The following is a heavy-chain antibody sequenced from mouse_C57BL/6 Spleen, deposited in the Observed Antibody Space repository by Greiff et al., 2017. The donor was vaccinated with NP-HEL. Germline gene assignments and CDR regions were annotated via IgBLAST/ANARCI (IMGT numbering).Heavy chain of an antibody. CDR2: IWSGGST. D-gene: IGHD2-1*01. V-gene: IGHV2-2*01. CDR1: GFALTSYG. Sequence: VQLQESGPGLVQPSQSLSITCTVSGFALTSYGVHWVRQSPGKGLEWLGVIWSGGSTDYNAAFISRLSISKDNSKSQVFFKMNSLQADDTAIYYCARNPVYDGNYGWYFDVWGTGTTVTVSS. J-gene: IGHJ1*03. CDR3: ARNPVYDGNYGWYFDV.